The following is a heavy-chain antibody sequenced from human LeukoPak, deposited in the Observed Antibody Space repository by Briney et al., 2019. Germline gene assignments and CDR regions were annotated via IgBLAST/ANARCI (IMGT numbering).Heavy chain of an antibody. J-gene: IGHJ3*01. CDR1: GFTFSSYS. D-gene: IGHD2-15*01. V-gene: IGHV3-48*01. CDR2: ISSSSSTI. CDR3: ARARYCSGGSCYSRRLFAFDF. Sequence: GGSLRLSCAASGFTFSSYSMNWVRQAPGKGLEWVSYISSSSSTIYYADSVKGRFTISRDNAKNSLYLQMNSLRAEDTAVYYCARARYCSGGSCYSRRLFAFDFWGQGTMVTVSS.